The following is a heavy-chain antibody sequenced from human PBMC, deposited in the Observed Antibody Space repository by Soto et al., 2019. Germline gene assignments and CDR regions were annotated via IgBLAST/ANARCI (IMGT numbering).Heavy chain of an antibody. J-gene: IGHJ4*02. CDR3: TRALGRSGPDS. D-gene: IGHD6-19*01. CDR2: TYYRSKWNN. CDR1: GDSVSSNSAA. Sequence: SQTLSLTCAISGDSVSSNSAAWYWFRQSPSRGLEWLGRTYYRSKWNNDYAVFVKSRITISPDTSSNHFSLQLNSVTPEDPAIYYCTRALGRSGPDSWGQGTQVTVSS. V-gene: IGHV6-1*01.